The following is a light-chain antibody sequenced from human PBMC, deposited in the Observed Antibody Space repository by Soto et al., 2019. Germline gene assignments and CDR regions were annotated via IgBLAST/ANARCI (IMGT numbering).Light chain of an antibody. CDR1: HSLMHSDGNTY. CDR3: RQGTHWPLT. J-gene: IGKJ1*01. Sequence: DVVMTQSPLSLPVTLGQPASISCRSSHSLMHSDGNTYLHWSQQRPVQSPRRLINNVSNRDCGVPDRFSGSGSGTDFTLKIRRVEAEDVGLFYCRQGTHWPLTFGQGTKVAI. V-gene: IGKV2-30*02. CDR2: NVS.